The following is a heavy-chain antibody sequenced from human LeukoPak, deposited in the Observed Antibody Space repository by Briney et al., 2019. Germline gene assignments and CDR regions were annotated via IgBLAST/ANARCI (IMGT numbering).Heavy chain of an antibody. CDR3: ARALMGDAFDI. CDR2: IYYSGST. Sequence: SETLSLTCTVSGGSISSYYWSWIRQPPGKGLEWIGYIYYSGSTNYNPSLKSRVTISVDTSKNQFSLKQSSVTAADTAVYYCARALMGDAFDIWGQGTMVTVSS. V-gene: IGHV4-59*01. J-gene: IGHJ3*02. CDR1: GGSISSYY. D-gene: IGHD5-24*01.